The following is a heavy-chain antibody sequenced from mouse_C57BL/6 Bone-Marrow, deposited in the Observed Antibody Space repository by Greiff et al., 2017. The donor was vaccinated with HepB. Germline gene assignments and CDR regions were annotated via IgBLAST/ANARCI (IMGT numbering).Heavy chain of an antibody. CDR1: GYTFTDYY. Sequence: VQLQQSGPELVKPGASVKISCKASGYTFTDYYMNWVKQSHGKSLEWIGDINPNNGGTSYNQKFKGKATLTVDKSSSTAYMELRSLTSEDSAVYYCARRGITTVVATEAMDYWGQGTSVTVSS. V-gene: IGHV1-26*01. D-gene: IGHD1-1*01. CDR2: INPNNGGT. J-gene: IGHJ4*01. CDR3: ARRGITTVVATEAMDY.